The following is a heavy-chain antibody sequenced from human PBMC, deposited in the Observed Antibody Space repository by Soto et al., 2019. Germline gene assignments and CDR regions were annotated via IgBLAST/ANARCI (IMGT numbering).Heavy chain of an antibody. CDR2: ISYDGSNK. D-gene: IGHD6-13*01. CDR1: GFTFSSYG. V-gene: IGHV3-30*03. J-gene: IGHJ4*02. CDR3: ATGIAAATDFDY. Sequence: QVQLVESGGGVVQPGRSLRLSCAASGFTFSSYGMHWVRQAPGKGLEWVAVISYDGSNKYYADSVKGRFTISRDNSKNTLYLQMNSLRAEDTAVYYCATGIAAATDFDYWGQGTLVTVSS.